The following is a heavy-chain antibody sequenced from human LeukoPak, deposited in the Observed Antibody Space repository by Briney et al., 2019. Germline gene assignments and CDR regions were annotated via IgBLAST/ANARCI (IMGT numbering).Heavy chain of an antibody. V-gene: IGHV4-59*02. D-gene: IGHD4-17*01. CDR1: GGSVSSYY. Sequence: SETLSLTCTVSGGSVSSYYWSWIRQPPGKGLEWIGYIYYSGSTKYNPSLKSRVAISVDTSKKQFSLNLTSVTAADTAVYCCARGPSVTSIGGPWGQGTLVTVSA. J-gene: IGHJ5*02. CDR2: IYYSGST. CDR3: ARGPSVTSIGGP.